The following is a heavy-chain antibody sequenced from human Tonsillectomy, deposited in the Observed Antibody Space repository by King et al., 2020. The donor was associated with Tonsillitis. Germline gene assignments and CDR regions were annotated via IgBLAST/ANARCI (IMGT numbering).Heavy chain of an antibody. J-gene: IGHJ6*02. V-gene: IGHV3-30-3*01. D-gene: IGHD1-7*01. CDR2: ISYDGSNK. Sequence: QLVQSGGGVVQPGRSLRLSCAASGFTFSSYAMHWVRQAPGKGLEWVAVISYDGSNKYYAESVKGRFTISRENSKNTLYLQMNSLRAEDTAVYYCAREGITGTTGGIYYYYGMDVWGQGTTVTVSS. CDR3: AREGITGTTGGIYYYYGMDV. CDR1: GFTFSSYA.